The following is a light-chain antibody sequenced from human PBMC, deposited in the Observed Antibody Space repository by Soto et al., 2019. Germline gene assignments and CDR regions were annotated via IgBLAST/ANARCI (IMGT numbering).Light chain of an antibody. CDR2: GAS. CDR1: QSVSSSY. J-gene: IGKJ3*01. V-gene: IGKV3-20*01. Sequence: EIVLTQSPGTLSLSAGERATLSCRARQSVSSSYLAWYQQKPGQAPRLLIYGASSRATGIPDRFSGSGSGTEFTLTIIRLEPEDLAVYYCQQYGSSPFTFGPGTKVDIK. CDR3: QQYGSSPFT.